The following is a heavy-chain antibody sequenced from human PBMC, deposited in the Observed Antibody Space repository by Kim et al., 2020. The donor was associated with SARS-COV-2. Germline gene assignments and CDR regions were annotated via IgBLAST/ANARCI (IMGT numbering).Heavy chain of an antibody. Sequence: VKGRFPISRDNSKSTLYLQMNSLRAEDTAVYYCAKAGGYFDWLFNDAFDIWGQGTMVTVSS. CDR3: AKAGGYFDWLFNDAFDI. D-gene: IGHD3-9*01. J-gene: IGHJ3*02. V-gene: IGHV3-23*03.